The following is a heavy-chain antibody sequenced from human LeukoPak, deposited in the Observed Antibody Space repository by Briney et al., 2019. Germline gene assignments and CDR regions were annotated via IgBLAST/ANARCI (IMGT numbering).Heavy chain of an antibody. V-gene: IGHV3-23*01. CDR1: GFTFSNYW. J-gene: IGHJ5*02. CDR3: AKRGSTSCYLSCGPNWFDP. Sequence: PGGSLRLSCEGSGFTFSNYWMGWVRQAPGKGLEWVSAISGSGGSTYYADSVKGRFTISRDNSKNTLYLQMNSLRAEDTAVYYCAKRGSTSCYLSCGPNWFDPWGQGTLVTVSS. CDR2: ISGSGGST. D-gene: IGHD2-2*01.